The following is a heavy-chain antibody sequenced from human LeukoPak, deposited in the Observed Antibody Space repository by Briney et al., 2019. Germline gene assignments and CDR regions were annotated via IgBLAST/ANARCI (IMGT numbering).Heavy chain of an antibody. CDR2: INPSGGST. V-gene: IGHV1-46*01. Sequence: ASVKVSCKASGYTFTSYYMHWVRQAPGQGLEWMGIINPSGGSTSYAQKFQGRVTMTRDTSTSTVYMELSSLKSEDSAVCYCARDRDGAENFDYWGQGTLVTVSS. D-gene: IGHD2-21*02. J-gene: IGHJ4*02. CDR3: ARDRDGAENFDY. CDR1: GYTFTSYY.